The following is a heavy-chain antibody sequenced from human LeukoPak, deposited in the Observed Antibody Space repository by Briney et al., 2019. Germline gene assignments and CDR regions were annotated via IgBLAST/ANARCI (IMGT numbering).Heavy chain of an antibody. J-gene: IGHJ4*02. CDR3: AVGAEAGIWPVQRFFDH. CDR2: ISTSDSTI. V-gene: IGHV3-48*03. Sequence: GGSLRLSCAASGFTFSSYEMNWVRQAPGKGLEWVSYISTSDSTIYYADSVKGRFTISRGNAKNSLYLQMNSLRAGDTAVYYCAVGAEAGIWPVQRFFDHWGQGTLVTVSS. CDR1: GFTFSSYE. D-gene: IGHD6-13*01.